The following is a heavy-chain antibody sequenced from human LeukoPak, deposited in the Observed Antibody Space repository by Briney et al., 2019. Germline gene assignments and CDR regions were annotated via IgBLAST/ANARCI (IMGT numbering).Heavy chain of an antibody. CDR2: IHYSGST. J-gene: IGHJ5*02. CDR1: GDSISSHY. Sequence: SEALSLTCTVSGDSISSHYWSWIRQSPGKGLEWSGYIHYSGSTNYNPSLKSRVTISVDTSKNQFSLKLSSVTAADTAVYYCARHGPSYYDSSGYFNWFDPWGQGTLVTVSS. CDR3: ARHGPSYYDSSGYFNWFDP. V-gene: IGHV4-59*08. D-gene: IGHD3-22*01.